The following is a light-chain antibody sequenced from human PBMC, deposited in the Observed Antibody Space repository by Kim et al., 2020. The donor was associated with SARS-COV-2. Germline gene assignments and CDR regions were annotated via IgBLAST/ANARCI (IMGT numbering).Light chain of an antibody. CDR2: QDR. CDR1: KLGDKY. J-gene: IGLJ2*01. V-gene: IGLV3-1*01. CDR3: QAWDSSTVV. Sequence: SVSPGQTASITCSGYKLGDKYACWYQQKPGQSPVLVIYQDRKRPSGSPERFSGSNSGNTATLTISGTQAMDEADYYCQAWDSSTVVFGGGTQLTVL.